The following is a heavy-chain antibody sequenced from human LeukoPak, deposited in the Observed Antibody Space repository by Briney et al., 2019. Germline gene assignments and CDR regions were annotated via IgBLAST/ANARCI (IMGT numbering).Heavy chain of an antibody. CDR3: ARGYDY. V-gene: IGHV4-39*01. D-gene: IGHD3-22*01. CDR1: GGSIIGSTSY. Sequence: SETLSLTCTVSGGSIIGSTSYWGWIRQPPGKGLEWIGIINYSGSTYYNPSLRSRVTISVDTSKNQYSLQLNSVTASDTAVYYCARGYDYWGQGTLVTVSS. CDR2: INYSGST. J-gene: IGHJ4*02.